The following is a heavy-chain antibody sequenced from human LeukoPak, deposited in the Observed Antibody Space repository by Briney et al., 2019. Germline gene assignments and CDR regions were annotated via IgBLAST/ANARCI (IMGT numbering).Heavy chain of an antibody. D-gene: IGHD6-19*01. J-gene: IGHJ4*02. Sequence: ASVKVSCKASGYTFRNYGITWVRQAPGQGLEWMGWIGTYNGNTDYAQKFQGRVIMTADTSTTTAHMELRSLRSDDTAVYYCARGRLKRVPFTKVAGALDYWGQGTRVAVSS. CDR1: GYTFRNYG. V-gene: IGHV1-18*01. CDR3: ARGRLKRVPFTKVAGALDY. CDR2: IGTYNGNT.